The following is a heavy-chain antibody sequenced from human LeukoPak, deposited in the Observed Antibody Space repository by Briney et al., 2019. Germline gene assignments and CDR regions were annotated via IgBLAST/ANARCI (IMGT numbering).Heavy chain of an antibody. J-gene: IGHJ4*02. V-gene: IGHV3-23*01. D-gene: IGHD2-15*01. CDR1: GFTFTDYA. Sequence: GGTLRLSCAASGFTFTDYAMTWVRQAPGKGLEWVSSISANGAITVYGDSVKGRFTISRDNSKNTLYLQMNSLRAEDTAFYYCAKAPVTTCRGAFCYPFDYWGLGTLVTVSS. CDR3: AKAPVTTCRGAFCYPFDY. CDR2: ISANGAIT.